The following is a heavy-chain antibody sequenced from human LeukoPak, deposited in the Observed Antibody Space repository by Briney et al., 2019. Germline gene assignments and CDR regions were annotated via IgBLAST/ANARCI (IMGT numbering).Heavy chain of an antibody. V-gene: IGHV6-1*01. J-gene: IGHJ6*02. CDR3: ARDLGTAWYYYYGMDV. CDR1: GDSVSSNSAA. Sequence: SQTLSLTCAISGDSVSSNSAAWNWIRQSPSRGLEWLGRAYYRSKWYNDYAVSVKSRITINPDTSKNQFSLQLNSVTPEDTAVYYCARDLGTAWYYYYGMDVWGQGTTVTVSS. D-gene: IGHD5-18*01. CDR2: AYYRSKWYN.